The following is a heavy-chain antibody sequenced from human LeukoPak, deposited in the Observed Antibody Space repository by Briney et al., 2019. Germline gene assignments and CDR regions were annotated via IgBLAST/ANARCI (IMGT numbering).Heavy chain of an antibody. Sequence: GGSLRLSCAASGFTFSSYSMNWVRQAPGEGLAGVASISGSAGGTFYADSVKGRFTISRDNSKNTLYLHTNSLRAEDTAVYYCAKHPDLTIGWAKFDNWGQGTLVTVSS. CDR1: GFTFSSYS. V-gene: IGHV3-23*01. D-gene: IGHD1-26*01. CDR3: AKHPDLTIGWAKFDN. CDR2: ISGSAGGT. J-gene: IGHJ4*02.